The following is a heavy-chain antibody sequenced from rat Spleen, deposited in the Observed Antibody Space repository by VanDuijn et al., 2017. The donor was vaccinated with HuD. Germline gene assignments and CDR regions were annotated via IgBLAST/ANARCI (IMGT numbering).Heavy chain of an antibody. CDR2: IIYDDTNT. J-gene: IGHJ3*01. CDR3: ARHGLYTNYGWFAY. Sequence: EVQLVESGGGLVQPGRSLKLSCAASGFTFRGYAMAWVRQAPMKGLEWVATIIYDDTNTYYRDSARGRFTISTDNAKKTLYLQMDSLRSEDTASYYCARHGLYTNYGWFAYWGQGTLVTVSS. D-gene: IGHD1-10*01. V-gene: IGHV5-17*01. CDR1: GFTFRGYA.